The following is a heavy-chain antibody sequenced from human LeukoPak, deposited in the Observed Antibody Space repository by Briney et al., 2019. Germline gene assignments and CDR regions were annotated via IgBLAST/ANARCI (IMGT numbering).Heavy chain of an antibody. J-gene: IGHJ5*02. CDR1: GGSVSSGRYY. CDR2: IYHSGST. V-gene: IGHV4-61*01. D-gene: IGHD4-17*01. CDR3: ARDHGDYWFDP. Sequence: PSETLSLTCTVSGGSVSSGRYYWSWIRQPPGKGLEWIGYIYHSGSTYYNPSLKSRVTISVDTSKNQFSLKLSSVTAADTAVYYCARDHGDYWFDPWGQGTLVTVSS.